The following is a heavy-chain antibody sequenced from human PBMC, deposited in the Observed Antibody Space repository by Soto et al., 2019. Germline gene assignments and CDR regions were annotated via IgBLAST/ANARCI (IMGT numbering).Heavy chain of an antibody. D-gene: IGHD3-3*01. J-gene: IGHJ6*02. CDR3: APQYYDFWSGYTYGMDV. Sequence: TLSLTCTVSGCSISSSSYYWGWIRQPPGKGLEWNGSIYYSGSTYYNPSLKSRVTISVDTSKNQFSLKLSSVTAADTAVYYCAPQYYDFWSGYTYGMDVWGQGTTVTVS. CDR1: GCSISSSSYY. CDR2: IYYSGST. V-gene: IGHV4-39*01.